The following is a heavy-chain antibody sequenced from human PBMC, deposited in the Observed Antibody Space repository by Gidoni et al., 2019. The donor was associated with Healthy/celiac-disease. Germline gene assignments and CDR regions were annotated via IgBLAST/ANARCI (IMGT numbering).Heavy chain of an antibody. J-gene: IGHJ6*02. CDR2: IYYSGST. V-gene: IGHV4-39*01. CDR1: GGSISRSSYY. Sequence: QLQLQESGPGLVKPSATLSLTCTVSGGSISRSSYYWGWIRQPPGKGLEWIGSIYYSGSTNYNPSLKSRVTISVDTSKNQFSLKLSSVTAADTAVYYCALVVVTAGQAEYYYYGMDVWGQGTTVTVSS. D-gene: IGHD2-21*02. CDR3: ALVVVTAGQAEYYYYGMDV.